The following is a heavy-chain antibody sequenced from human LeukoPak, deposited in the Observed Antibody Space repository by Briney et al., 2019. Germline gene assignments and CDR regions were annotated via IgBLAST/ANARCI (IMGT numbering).Heavy chain of an antibody. CDR2: IKQDGTEK. D-gene: IGHD3-3*01. V-gene: IGHV3-7*01. CDR1: GFIFSNYW. CDR3: ARTYDFWSGYQPWYFDY. Sequence: GGSLRLSCAASGFIFSNYWMSWVRQAPGKGLEWVANIKQDGTEKYYVDSAKGRFTISRDNAKNSLYLQMNSLRAEDTAVYYCARTYDFWSGYQPWYFDYWGQGTLVTVSS. J-gene: IGHJ4*02.